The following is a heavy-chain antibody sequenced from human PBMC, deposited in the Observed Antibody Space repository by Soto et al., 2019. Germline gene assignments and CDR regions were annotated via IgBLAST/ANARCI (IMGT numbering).Heavy chain of an antibody. CDR1: GGSLSDYS. V-gene: IGHV4-34*01. CDR2: INHRGGT. D-gene: IGHD2-8*01. CDR3: ARGFTANGYLDY. J-gene: IGHJ4*02. Sequence: ETRSLTCAVYGGSLSDYSWTWIRQPPGRGLEWIGDINHRGGTNYNPSLKSRVSISIDASKNQFSLKLSSVTAADTAVYYCARGFTANGYLDYWGQGTLVTVSS.